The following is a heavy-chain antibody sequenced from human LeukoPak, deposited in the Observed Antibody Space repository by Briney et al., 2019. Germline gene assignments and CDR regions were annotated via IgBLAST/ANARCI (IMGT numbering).Heavy chain of an antibody. Sequence: GGSLRLSCAASGLTFSSYAMSWVRQAPGKGLEWVSSISSSGSSIYYADSVKGRFTISRDNAKNSLYLQMNSLRAEDTAVYYCARVPGYGDYAHYYYYYYGMDVWGQGTTVTVSS. CDR1: GLTFSSYA. CDR2: ISSSGSSI. D-gene: IGHD4-17*01. J-gene: IGHJ6*02. V-gene: IGHV3-21*01. CDR3: ARVPGYGDYAHYYYYYYGMDV.